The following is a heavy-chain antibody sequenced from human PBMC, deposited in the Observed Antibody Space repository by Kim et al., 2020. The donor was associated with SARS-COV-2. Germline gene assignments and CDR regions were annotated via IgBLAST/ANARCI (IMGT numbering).Heavy chain of an antibody. Sequence: SETLSLTCAVYGGSFSGYYWSWIRQPPGKGLEWIGEINHSGSTNYNPSLKSRVTISVDTSKNQFSLKLSSVTAADTAVYYCARPDSSSWYKYWGQGTLVTVSS. CDR3: ARPDSSSWYKY. J-gene: IGHJ4*02. CDR1: GGSFSGYY. CDR2: INHSGST. V-gene: IGHV4-34*01. D-gene: IGHD6-13*01.